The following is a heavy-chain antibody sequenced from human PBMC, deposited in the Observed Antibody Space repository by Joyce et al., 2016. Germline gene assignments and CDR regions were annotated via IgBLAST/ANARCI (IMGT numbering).Heavy chain of an antibody. J-gene: IGHJ4*02. D-gene: IGHD3-22*01. V-gene: IGHV5-51*03. CDR2: IYPGDSDT. CDR1: GYNFTTYL. CDR3: ARRYYYDSSGYLFDY. Sequence: EVQLVQSGAEVKKPGESLKISCKGSGYNFTTYLIGWVRQMPGKGLEWMGSIYPGDSDTRYSPSFQDQVTISADTSISTAYLQWSSLKASDTAMYYCARRYYYDSSGYLFDYWGQGTLVTVSS.